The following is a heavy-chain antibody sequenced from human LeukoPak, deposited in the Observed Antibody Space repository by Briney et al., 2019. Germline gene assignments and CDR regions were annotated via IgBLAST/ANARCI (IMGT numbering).Heavy chain of an antibody. Sequence: TVSGGSISSYYWSWIRQPPGKGLEWIGFIAYTGSTNYNPSLKSRVTISVDTSKNQFSLKLSSVTAADTAVYYCARRMRTYKLFAGTNFDYWGQGTLVTVSS. J-gene: IGHJ4*02. CDR1: GGSISSYY. CDR3: ARRMRTYKLFAGTNFDY. CDR2: IAYTGST. D-gene: IGHD1-1*01. V-gene: IGHV4-59*12.